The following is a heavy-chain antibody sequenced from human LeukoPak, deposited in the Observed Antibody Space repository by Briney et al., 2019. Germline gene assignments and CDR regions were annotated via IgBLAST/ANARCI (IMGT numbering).Heavy chain of an antibody. CDR1: GYTFSRYY. J-gene: IGHJ6*03. CDR2: IDPCGSTT. V-gene: IGHV1-46*03. CDR3: ARPPRPFYYYYMAI. Sequence: ASVKVSCKTSGYTFSRYYMNWVRQAPGQGLEWMGIIDPCGSTTSYAPKFQGRLTMTRDTSTSTDYMELTGLTSEDTAVYYCARPPRPFYYYYMAIWGTGTTVTVSS.